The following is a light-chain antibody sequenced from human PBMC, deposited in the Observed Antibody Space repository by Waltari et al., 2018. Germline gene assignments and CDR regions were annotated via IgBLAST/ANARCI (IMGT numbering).Light chain of an antibody. CDR2: EVN. J-gene: IGLJ2*01. Sequence: QSALTQPPSASGSPGQSVTISCTGTSSDVGAYDYVSWYQHHPDKAPKLIIFEVNTGPSGVPDRFSGSKSGNTASLTVAGLQAEDEADYYCSSYAGTDNFVVFGGGTKLTVL. CDR3: SSYAGTDNFVV. CDR1: SSDVGAYDY. V-gene: IGLV2-8*01.